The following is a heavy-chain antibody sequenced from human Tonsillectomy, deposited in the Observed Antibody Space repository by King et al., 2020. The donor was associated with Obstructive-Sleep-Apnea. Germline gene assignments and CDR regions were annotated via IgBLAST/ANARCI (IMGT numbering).Heavy chain of an antibody. CDR3: ARSPSAVVAAAISFDY. CDR1: GFTFSSYA. D-gene: IGHD2-2*01. J-gene: IGHJ4*02. Sequence: VQLVESGGGVVQPGRSLRLSFAASGFTFSSYAMHWVRQAPGKGLEWVAVISYDGSNKYYADSVKGRFTISRDNSKNTLYLQMNTLRPEDTAVYYCARSPSAVVAAAISFDYWGQGTLVTVSS. CDR2: ISYDGSNK. V-gene: IGHV3-30-3*01.